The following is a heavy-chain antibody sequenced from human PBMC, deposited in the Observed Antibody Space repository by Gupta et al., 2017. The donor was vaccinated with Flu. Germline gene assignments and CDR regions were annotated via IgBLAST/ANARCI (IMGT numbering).Heavy chain of an antibody. Sequence: MSWIRQAPGKGLEWVSYISSSGSNIYYEDSVKGRFTISRDNAKNSLYLQMNSLRAEDTAIYYCARATGELDYWGQGTLVTVSS. V-gene: IGHV3-11*01. CDR2: ISSSGSNI. D-gene: IGHD3-10*01. J-gene: IGHJ4*02. CDR3: ARATGELDY.